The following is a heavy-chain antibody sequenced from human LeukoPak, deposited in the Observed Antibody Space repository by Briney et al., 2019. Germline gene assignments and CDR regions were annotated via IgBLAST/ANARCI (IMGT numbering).Heavy chain of an antibody. CDR2: ISSSSSYI. V-gene: IGHV3-21*01. Sequence: ETLSLTCTVSGGSISSGGYYWSWIRQAPGKGLEWVSSISSSSSYIYYADSVKGRFTISRDNAKNSLYLQMNSLRAEDTAVYYCARAPSTTGTTGYWGQGTLVTVSS. D-gene: IGHD1-1*01. J-gene: IGHJ4*02. CDR1: GGSISSGGYY. CDR3: ARAPSTTGTTGY.